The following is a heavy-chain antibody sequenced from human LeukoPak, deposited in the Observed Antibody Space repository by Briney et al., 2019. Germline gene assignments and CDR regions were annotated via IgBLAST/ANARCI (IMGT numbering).Heavy chain of an antibody. J-gene: IGHJ4*02. V-gene: IGHV1-24*01. Sequence: ASVKVSCKVCGYTLTELSMHWVRQAPGKGPEWMGGFDPEDGETIYAQKFQGRVTMTEDTSTDTAYMELSSLRSEDTAVYYCAARVRGAYLLYFDYWGQGTLVTVSS. CDR3: AARVRGAYLLYFDY. CDR2: FDPEDGET. D-gene: IGHD3-10*01. CDR1: GYTLTELS.